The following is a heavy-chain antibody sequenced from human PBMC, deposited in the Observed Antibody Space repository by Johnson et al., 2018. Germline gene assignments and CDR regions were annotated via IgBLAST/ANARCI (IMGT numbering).Heavy chain of an antibody. V-gene: IGHV4-34*11. J-gene: IGHJ6*02. CDR3: ARALQEYYYGMDG. CDR1: GGSFSGYY. Sequence: QVQLQQGGAGLLKPSETLSLTCAVYGGSFSGYYWSWIRQPPGKGLEWNGYIYYSGSTNYNPSIKSRVTISVETSKNQFSLKLSSVTAADTAVYYCARALQEYYYGMDGWGQGTTVTVSS. D-gene: IGHD4-11*01. CDR2: IYYSGST.